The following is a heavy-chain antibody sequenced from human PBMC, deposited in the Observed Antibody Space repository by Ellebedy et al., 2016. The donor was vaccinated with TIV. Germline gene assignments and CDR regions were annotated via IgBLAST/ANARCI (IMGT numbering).Heavy chain of an antibody. J-gene: IGHJ6*02. CDR2: IIPIFGTA. CDR3: ARDLGYSYGPVGYYYGMDV. V-gene: IGHV1-69*13. Sequence: SVKVSCXASGGTFSSYAISWVRQAPGQGLEWMGGIIPIFGTANYAQKFQGRVTITADESTSTAYMELSSLRSEDTAVYYCARDLGYSYGPVGYYYGMDVWGQGTTVTVS. D-gene: IGHD5-18*01. CDR1: GGTFSSYA.